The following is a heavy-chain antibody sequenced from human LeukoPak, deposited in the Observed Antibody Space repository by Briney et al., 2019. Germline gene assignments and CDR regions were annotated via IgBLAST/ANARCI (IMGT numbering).Heavy chain of an antibody. CDR2: IYHSGST. V-gene: IGHV4-38-2*02. CDR3: ARERRIAAHLYYYYYMDV. Sequence: SETLSLTCTVSGYSISSGYYWGRIRQPPGKGLEWIGFIYHSGSTYYNPSLKSRVTISVDTSKNQFSLKLSSVTAADTAVYYCARERRIAAHLYYYYYMDVWGKGTTVTVSS. D-gene: IGHD6-13*01. J-gene: IGHJ6*03. CDR1: GYSISSGYY.